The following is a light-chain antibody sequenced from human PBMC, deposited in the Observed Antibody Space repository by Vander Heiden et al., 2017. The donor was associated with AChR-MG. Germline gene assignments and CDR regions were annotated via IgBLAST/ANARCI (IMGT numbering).Light chain of an antibody. Sequence: DIVLTQSPGTLSLSPGGRATLSCRASRSVRSNSLAWYQQKPGQAPRLLIYGASSRASDIPDRFSGSGSGTDFTLTISSLEPEDFAVYYCHQYASTPLTFGRGTKVEIK. V-gene: IGKV3-20*01. J-gene: IGKJ1*01. CDR2: GAS. CDR1: RSVRSNS. CDR3: HQYASTPLT.